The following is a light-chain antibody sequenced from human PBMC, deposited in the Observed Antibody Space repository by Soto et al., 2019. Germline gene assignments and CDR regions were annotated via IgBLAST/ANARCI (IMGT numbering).Light chain of an antibody. CDR1: QGIRND. CDR2: AAS. J-gene: IGKJ1*01. V-gene: IGKV1-6*01. CDR3: LQDYNYPRT. Sequence: ANPMTQSPSSLSASVGDRVTIACRASQGIRNDLGWYQQKPGKAPKLLIYAASSLQTGVPSRFSGSGSGTDFTLTISSLQPEDFATYYCLQDYNYPRTFGQGTKVDIK.